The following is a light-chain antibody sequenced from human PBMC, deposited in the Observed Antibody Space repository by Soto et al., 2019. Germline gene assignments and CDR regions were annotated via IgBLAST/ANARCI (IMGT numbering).Light chain of an antibody. J-gene: IGKJ1*01. V-gene: IGKV3-20*01. CDR1: QSVSSSS. Sequence: EIVLTQSPGTLSLFPGERATLSCKTSQSVSSSSLAWYQQKPGQAPRLLIYGASSRATGIPDRFSGSGSGTDFTLTISRLEPEDFAVYYCQQYGSPSWTFGQGTKVEIK. CDR2: GAS. CDR3: QQYGSPSWT.